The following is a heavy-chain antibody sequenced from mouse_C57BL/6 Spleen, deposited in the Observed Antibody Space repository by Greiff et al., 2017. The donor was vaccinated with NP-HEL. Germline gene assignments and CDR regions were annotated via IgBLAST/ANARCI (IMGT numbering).Heavy chain of an antibody. CDR3: ARDGGSACYDY. Sequence: VQLQQSGPELVKPGASVKISCKASGYAFSSSWMNWVKQRPGKGLEWIGRIYPGDGDTNYNGKFKGKATLTADKSSSTAYMQLSSLTSEDSAVYFCARDGGSACYDYWGQGTTLTVAS. V-gene: IGHV1-82*01. CDR1: GYAFSSSW. J-gene: IGHJ2*01. CDR2: IYPGDGDT. D-gene: IGHD3-2*02.